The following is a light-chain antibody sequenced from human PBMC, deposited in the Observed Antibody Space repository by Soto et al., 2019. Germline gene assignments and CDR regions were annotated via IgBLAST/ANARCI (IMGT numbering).Light chain of an antibody. Sequence: EIVMTQSPSTLSVSPGERATLSCRASQSVSSNLAWYQQKPGQAPRLLIYGASTRATGIPARFSGSGSGTEFTLTISSLQYADFAVYYCQQYNNWPSWTFGQGTKVDIK. CDR2: GAS. CDR3: QQYNNWPSWT. J-gene: IGKJ1*01. V-gene: IGKV3-15*01. CDR1: QSVSSN.